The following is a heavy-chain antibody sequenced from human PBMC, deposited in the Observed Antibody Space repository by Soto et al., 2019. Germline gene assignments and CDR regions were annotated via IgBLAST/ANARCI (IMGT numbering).Heavy chain of an antibody. J-gene: IGHJ6*02. V-gene: IGHV1-18*04. Sequence: ASVKVSCKASGYTFTSYGISWVRQAPGQGLEWMGWISAYNGNTNYAQKLQGRVTMTTDTSTSTAYMELRSLRSDDTAVYYCARHSRVYYGRDYYYGMDVWGQGTTVTVSS. CDR1: GYTFTSYG. D-gene: IGHD3-22*01. CDR3: ARHSRVYYGRDYYYGMDV. CDR2: ISAYNGNT.